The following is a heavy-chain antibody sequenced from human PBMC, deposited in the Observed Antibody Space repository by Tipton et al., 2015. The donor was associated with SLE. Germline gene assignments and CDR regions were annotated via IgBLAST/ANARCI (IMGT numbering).Heavy chain of an antibody. CDR1: GGSISRYY. J-gene: IGHJ6*03. CDR3: TRAVGTGYYYYMDV. D-gene: IGHD2-21*02. V-gene: IGHV4-59*01. Sequence: TLSLTCTVSGGSISRYYWSWIRQPAGKGLEWIGYIYYSGSTNYNPSLKSRVTISPDTSNNQVSLKLSSVTAADTAVYYCTRAVGTGYYYYMDVWGKGTTVTVSS. CDR2: IYYSGST.